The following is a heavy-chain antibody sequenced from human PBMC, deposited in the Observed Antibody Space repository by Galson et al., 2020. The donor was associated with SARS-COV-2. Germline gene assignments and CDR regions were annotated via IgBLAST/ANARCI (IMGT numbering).Heavy chain of an antibody. CDR2: IWYDGSNK. J-gene: IGHJ4*02. CDR1: GFTFSSYG. Sequence: QLGESLKISCAASGFTFSSYGMHWVRQAPGKGLEWVAVIWYDGSNKYYADSVKGRFTISRDNSKNTLYLQMNSLRAEDTAVYYCARDVQWLVREWGQGTLVTVSS. CDR3: ARDVQWLVRE. D-gene: IGHD6-19*01. V-gene: IGHV3-33*01.